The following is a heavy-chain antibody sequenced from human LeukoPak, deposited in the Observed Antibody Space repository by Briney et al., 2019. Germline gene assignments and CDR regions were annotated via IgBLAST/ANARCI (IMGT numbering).Heavy chain of an antibody. Sequence: PGGSLRLSCVASGFTFSNYWMHWVRQPLGKGLVWASRIYVDGRTTNYADSVKGRFTISRDNAKNTVYLEMNSLSVEDTATYYCIRDFRSADLWGQGTLVTVTS. CDR2: IYVDGRTT. J-gene: IGHJ5*02. CDR1: GFTFSNYW. V-gene: IGHV3-74*01. CDR3: IRDFRSADL.